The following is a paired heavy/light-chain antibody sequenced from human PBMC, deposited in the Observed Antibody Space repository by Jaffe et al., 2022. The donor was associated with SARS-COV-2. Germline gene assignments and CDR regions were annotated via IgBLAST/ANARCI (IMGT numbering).Light chain of an antibody. V-gene: IGLV2-14*01. CDR1: SSDVGGYNS. CDR2: DVS. J-gene: IGLJ2*01. Sequence: QSALTQPASVSASPGQSITISCTGTSSDVGGYNSVCWYQQHPGKAPKLMIYDVSIRPSGVSNRFSGSKSGNTASLTISGLQAEDEADYYCSSDTSSSTLVFGGGTKLTVL. CDR3: SSDTSSSTLV.
Heavy chain of an antibody. J-gene: IGHJ2*01. CDR3: ARMGGSIGWPYWFFDL. V-gene: IGHV4-38-2*02. CDR2: IHRSASP. CDR1: GYSISSGYY. Sequence: QVQLQESGPGLVKPSETLSLTCTVSGYSISSGYYWGWIRQPPGKGLEWIGNIHRSASPYYNPSLKSRVTISLDTSKNQLSLKVTSLTAADTAVYFCARMGGSIGWPYWFFDLWGRGTLVTVSS. D-gene: IGHD6-19*01.